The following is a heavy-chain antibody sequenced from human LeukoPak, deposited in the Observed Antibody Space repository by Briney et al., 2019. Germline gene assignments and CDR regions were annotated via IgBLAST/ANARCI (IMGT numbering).Heavy chain of an antibody. CDR1: GGSIISAGDY. CDR2: IYHSGIT. V-gene: IGHV4-30-2*01. Sequence: PSQTLSLTCTVSGGSIISAGDYWSWIRQPPGKGLEWIGYIYHSGITYYNPSLKSRVSISLDRSSNQFSLRLTSVTAADTAVYYCAREHLDCSSTTCFPYFDYWGQGTLVTVSS. CDR3: AREHLDCSSTTCFPYFDY. D-gene: IGHD2-2*01. J-gene: IGHJ4*02.